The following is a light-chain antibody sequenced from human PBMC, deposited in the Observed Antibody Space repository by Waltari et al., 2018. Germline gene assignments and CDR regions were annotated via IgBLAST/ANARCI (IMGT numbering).Light chain of an antibody. Sequence: QSALTQPASVSGSPGQSITISCTGTSSDVGNYKRVSWYQQHPGKAPKLMIYAVSKPPSGVAERFSGSKSGDMAALTISGLQPEDEAEYFCSSYAGSSKGVFGGGTKVTVL. J-gene: IGLJ2*01. CDR1: SSDVGNYKR. CDR3: SSYAGSSKGV. V-gene: IGLV2-23*02. CDR2: AVS.